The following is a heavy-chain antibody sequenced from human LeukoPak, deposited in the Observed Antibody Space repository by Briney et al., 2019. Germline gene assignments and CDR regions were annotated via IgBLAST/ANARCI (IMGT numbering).Heavy chain of an antibody. CDR2: IYPGDSGT. D-gene: IGHD3-22*01. CDR1: GYSFTSYW. J-gene: IGHJ4*02. CDR3: ARYYYDSSGYYHFDY. V-gene: IGHV5-51*01. Sequence: AESLKISCKGSGYSFTSYWIGWVRQMPGKGLEWMGIIYPGDSGTRYSPSFQGQVTISADKTISTAYLQWSSLKASDTAMDYCARYYYDSSGYYHFDYWGQGTLVTVSS.